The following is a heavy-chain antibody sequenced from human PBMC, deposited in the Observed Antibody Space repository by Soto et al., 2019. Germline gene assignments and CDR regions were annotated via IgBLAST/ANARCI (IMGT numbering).Heavy chain of an antibody. CDR1: GGSFSGYY. J-gene: IGHJ4*02. D-gene: IGHD3-22*01. Sequence: ASETLSLTCAVYGGSFSGYYWSWIRQPPGKGLEWIGEINHSGSTNYNPSLKSRVTISVDTSKNQFSLKLSSVTAADTAVYYCARAHYDDSSGYYADYWGQGTLVTVSS. CDR3: ARAHYDDSSGYYADY. CDR2: INHSGST. V-gene: IGHV4-34*01.